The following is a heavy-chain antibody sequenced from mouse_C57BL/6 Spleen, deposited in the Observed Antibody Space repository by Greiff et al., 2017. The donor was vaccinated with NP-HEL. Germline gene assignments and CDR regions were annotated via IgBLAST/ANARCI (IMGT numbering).Heavy chain of an antibody. CDR2: ISYSGST. Sequence: DVKLVESGPGMVKPSQSLSLTCTVTGYSITSGYDWHWIRHFPGNKLEWMGYISYSGSTNYNPSLKSRISITHDTSKNHFFLKLNSVTTEDTATYYCARGTYYSNLDYWGQGTTLTVSS. CDR1: GYSITSGYD. J-gene: IGHJ2*01. CDR3: ARGTYYSNLDY. D-gene: IGHD2-5*01. V-gene: IGHV3-1*01.